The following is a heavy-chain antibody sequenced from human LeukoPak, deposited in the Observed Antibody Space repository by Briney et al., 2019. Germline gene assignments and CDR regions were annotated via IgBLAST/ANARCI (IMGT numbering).Heavy chain of an antibody. J-gene: IGHJ4*02. D-gene: IGHD3-10*01. CDR2: IWYDRSNK. V-gene: IGHV3-33*01. CDR3: ARWYYYGSGSYIDY. CDR1: GFTFSSYG. Sequence: GGSLRLSCAASGFTFSSYGMHWVRQAPGKGLEWVAVIWYDRSNKYYADSVKGRFTISRDNSKNTLYLQMNSLSAEDTAVYYCARWYYYGSGSYIDYWGQGTLVTVPS.